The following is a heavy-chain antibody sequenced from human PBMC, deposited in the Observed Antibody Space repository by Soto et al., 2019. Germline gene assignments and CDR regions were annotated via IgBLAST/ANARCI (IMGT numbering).Heavy chain of an antibody. CDR3: AREQWLVLDY. CDR1: GGSISSGGYS. CDR2: IYYSGST. Sequence: PSETLSLTCAVSGGSISSGGYSWSWIRQPPGKGLEWIGYIYYSGSTNYNPSLKSRVTISVDTSKNQFSLKLSSVTAADTAVYYCAREQWLVLDYWGQGTLVTVSS. V-gene: IGHV4-61*08. D-gene: IGHD6-19*01. J-gene: IGHJ4*02.